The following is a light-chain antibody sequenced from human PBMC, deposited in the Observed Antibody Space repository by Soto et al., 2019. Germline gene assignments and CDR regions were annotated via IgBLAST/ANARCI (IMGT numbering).Light chain of an antibody. CDR3: QHSYSTPFT. CDR1: QSISSW. V-gene: IGKV1-5*01. CDR2: DAS. Sequence: DIQMTQSPSTLSASVGDRVTITCRASQSISSWLAWYQQKPGKAPKLLIYDASSLESGVPSRFSGSGSGTEFTLTINSLQPEDFATYYCQHSYSTPFTFGPGTKVDIK. J-gene: IGKJ3*01.